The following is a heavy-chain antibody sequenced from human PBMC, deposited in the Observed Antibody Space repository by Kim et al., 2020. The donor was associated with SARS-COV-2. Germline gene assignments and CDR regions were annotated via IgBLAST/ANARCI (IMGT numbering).Heavy chain of an antibody. CDR1: GYTFTSYA. CDR3: ARRAGRGSPYYYYYYGMDV. CDR2: INTNTGNP. J-gene: IGHJ6*02. Sequence: ASVKVSCKASGYTFTSYAMNWVRQAPGQGLEWMGWINTNTGNPTYAQGFTGRFVFSLDTSVSTAYLQISSLKAEDTAVYYCARRAGRGSPYYYYYYGMDVWGQGTTVTVSS. D-gene: IGHD6-13*01. V-gene: IGHV7-4-1*02.